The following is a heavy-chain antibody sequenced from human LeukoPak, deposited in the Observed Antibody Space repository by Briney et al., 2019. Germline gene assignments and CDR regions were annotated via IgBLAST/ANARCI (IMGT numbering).Heavy chain of an antibody. V-gene: IGHV3-74*01. CDR2: ISPTGSTT. Sequence: GGSLRLSCTASGFSFSGHWMHWARQLPGKGLVWVSRISPTGSTTSYADSVKGRFTVSRDNAKNTLYLQVNNLRAEDTAVYYCARGPNSNWSGLDFWGRGTLLTVS. D-gene: IGHD6-6*01. CDR3: ARGPNSNWSGLDF. J-gene: IGHJ4*02. CDR1: GFSFSGHW.